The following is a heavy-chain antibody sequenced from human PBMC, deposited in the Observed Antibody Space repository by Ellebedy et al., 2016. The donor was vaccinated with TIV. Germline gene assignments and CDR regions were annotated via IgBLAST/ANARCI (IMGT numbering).Heavy chain of an antibody. CDR2: IYTSGST. D-gene: IGHD2/OR15-2a*01. V-gene: IGHV4-4*07. CDR1: GGSISSYY. J-gene: IGHJ4*02. CDR3: GAGPSTLRPFDY. Sequence: SETLSLTXTVSGGSISSYYWSWIRQPAGKGLEWIGRIYTSGSTNYNPSLKSRVTMSVDTSKNQFSLKLSSVTAADTAVYYCGAGPSTLRPFDYWGQGTLVTVSS.